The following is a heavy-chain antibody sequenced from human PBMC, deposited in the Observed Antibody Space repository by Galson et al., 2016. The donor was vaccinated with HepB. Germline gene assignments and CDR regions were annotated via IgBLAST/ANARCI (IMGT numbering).Heavy chain of an antibody. J-gene: IGHJ5*02. V-gene: IGHV4-34*01. CDR1: GGSFSGYY. D-gene: IGHD6-19*01. CDR2: INHSGST. CDR3: ARGRLGGWYSGPYH. Sequence: SETLSLTCAAYGGSFSGYYWNWIRQPPGKGLEWIGEINHSGSTNYDPSLKSRVTISVDTSKNQFSLKLNSVTAADTAVYYCARGRLGGWYSGPYHWGQGTLVTVSS.